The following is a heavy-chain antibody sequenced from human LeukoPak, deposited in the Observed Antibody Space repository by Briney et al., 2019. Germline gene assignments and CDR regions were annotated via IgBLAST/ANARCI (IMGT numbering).Heavy chain of an antibody. CDR1: GYTFTSYF. Sequence: VASVKVSCKTSGYTFTSYFMHWVRQAPGQGLEWMGGIIPIFGTANYAQKFQGRVTITADESTSTAYMELSSLRSEDTAVYYCARETVTTSAYYYYGMDVWGQGTTVTVSS. V-gene: IGHV1-69*13. D-gene: IGHD4-17*01. J-gene: IGHJ6*02. CDR3: ARETVTTSAYYYYGMDV. CDR2: IIPIFGTA.